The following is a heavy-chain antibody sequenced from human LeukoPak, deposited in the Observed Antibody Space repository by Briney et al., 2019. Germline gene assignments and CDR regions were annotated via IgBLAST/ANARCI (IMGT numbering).Heavy chain of an antibody. V-gene: IGHV1-69*13. D-gene: IGHD2-2*01. Sequence: ASVKVSCKASGGTFSSYAISWVRQAPGQGLEWMGGIIPIFGTANYAQKFQGRVTITADESTSTAYMELSSLRSEDTAVYYCASESVPAAGIFDYWGQGTLVTVSS. CDR1: GGTFSSYA. J-gene: IGHJ4*02. CDR3: ASESVPAAGIFDY. CDR2: IIPIFGTA.